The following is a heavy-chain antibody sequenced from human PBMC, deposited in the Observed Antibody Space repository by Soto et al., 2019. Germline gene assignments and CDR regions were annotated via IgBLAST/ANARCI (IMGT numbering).Heavy chain of an antibody. Sequence: QVQLQESGPGLVKPSGTLSLTCAVSGDSISNTNWWSWFRQPPGKGLEWIGEIYHSGDTNYNPSLKSRFILSVDKSKNQFFLKVNSVTAADTAVYYCARGERQQQRDTWGRGILVTVSS. CDR3: ARGERQQQRDT. J-gene: IGHJ5*02. D-gene: IGHD6-13*01. CDR2: IYHSGDT. V-gene: IGHV4-4*02. CDR1: GDSISNTNW.